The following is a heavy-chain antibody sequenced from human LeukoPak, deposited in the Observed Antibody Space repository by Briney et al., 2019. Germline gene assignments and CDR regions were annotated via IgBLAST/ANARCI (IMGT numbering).Heavy chain of an antibody. CDR1: GYTFTGYY. J-gene: IGHJ6*03. CDR3: ARDHGSSNIYNYYYYMDV. V-gene: IGHV1-2*02. CDR2: INPNSGGT. Sequence: ASVKVSCKASGYTFTGYYMHWVRQAPGQGLEWMGWINPNSGGTNYAQKFQGRVTMTRDTSISTAYMELSSLRSEDTAVYYCARDHGSSNIYNYYYYMDVWGKGTTVTVSS. D-gene: IGHD6-6*01.